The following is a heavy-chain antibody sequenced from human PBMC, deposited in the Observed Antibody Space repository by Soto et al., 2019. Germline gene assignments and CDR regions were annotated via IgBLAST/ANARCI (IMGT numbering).Heavy chain of an antibody. CDR2: ISYDGSNK. CDR3: AGAGRGVVEYYNYGMDV. Sequence: HPGGSLRLSCAASGFTFSSYAMHWVRQAPGKGLEWAAVISYDGSNKYYADSVKGRFTVSRDNSKNTLYLQMDSLSAEDTAVYYSAGAGRGVVEYYNYGMDVWGQGTKVNVYS. V-gene: IGHV3-30-3*01. D-gene: IGHD3-16*02. CDR1: GFTFSSYA. J-gene: IGHJ6*02.